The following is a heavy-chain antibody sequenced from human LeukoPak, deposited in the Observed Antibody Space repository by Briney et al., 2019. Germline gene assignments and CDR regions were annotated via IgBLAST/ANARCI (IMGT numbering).Heavy chain of an antibody. CDR3: ALITMVRGARADY. J-gene: IGHJ4*02. CDR2: INPNSGGT. CDR1: GYTFTSYY. Sequence: ASVKVSCRAFGYTFTSYYMHWVRQAPGQGLEWMGWINPNSGGTNYAQKFQGRVTMTRDTSISTAYMELSRLRSDDTAVYYCALITMVRGARADYWGQGTLVTVSS. D-gene: IGHD3-10*01. V-gene: IGHV1-2*02.